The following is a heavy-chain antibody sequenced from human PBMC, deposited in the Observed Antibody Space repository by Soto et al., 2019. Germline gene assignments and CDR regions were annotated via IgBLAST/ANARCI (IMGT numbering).Heavy chain of an antibody. J-gene: IGHJ6*03. CDR1: GFTFSSYI. Sequence: GGSLRLSCAASGFTFSSYIMNWVRQAPGKGLEWVSSISSSSSYIYYADSVKGRFTISRDNAKNSLYLQMNSLRAEDTAVYYCARGEEEQLVRLGYYYYYMDVWGKGTTVTVSS. CDR3: ARGEEEQLVRLGYYYYYMDV. CDR2: ISSSSSYI. V-gene: IGHV3-21*01. D-gene: IGHD6-6*01.